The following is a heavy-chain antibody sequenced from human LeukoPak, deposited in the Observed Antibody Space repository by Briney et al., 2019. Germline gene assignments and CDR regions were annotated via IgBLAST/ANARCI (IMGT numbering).Heavy chain of an antibody. CDR3: ARVHKTSGWYGYYYMDV. CDR1: GFTFDDYG. V-gene: IGHV3-20*04. CDR2: INWNGGST. Sequence: GGSLRLSCAASGFTFDDYGMSWVRQAPGKGLEWVSGINWNGGSTGYADSVKGRFTISRDNAKNSLYLQMNSLRAEDTALYYCARVHKTSGWYGYYYMDVWGKGTTVTVSS. D-gene: IGHD6-19*01. J-gene: IGHJ6*03.